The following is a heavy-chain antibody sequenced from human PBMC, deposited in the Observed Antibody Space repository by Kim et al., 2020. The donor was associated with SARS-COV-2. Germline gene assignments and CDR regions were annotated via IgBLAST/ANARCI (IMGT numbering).Heavy chain of an antibody. D-gene: IGHD3-10*01. Sequence: ASVKVSCKASGYTFTSYAMNWVRQAPGQGLEWMGWINTNTGNPTYAQGFTGRFVFSLDTSVSTAYLQISSLKAEDTAVYYCARDPSPPQLLWFRELFGAFDIWGQETMVTVSS. J-gene: IGHJ3*02. V-gene: IGHV7-4-1*02. CDR3: ARDPSPPQLLWFRELFGAFDI. CDR1: GYTFTSYA. CDR2: INTNTGNP.